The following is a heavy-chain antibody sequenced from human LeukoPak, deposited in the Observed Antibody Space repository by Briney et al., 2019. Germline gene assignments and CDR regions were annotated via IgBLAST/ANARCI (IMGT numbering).Heavy chain of an antibody. J-gene: IGHJ4*02. V-gene: IGHV4-30-4*08. CDR1: GGSISSGDYY. D-gene: IGHD3-10*01. Sequence: PSQTLSLTXTVSGGSISSGDYYWSWIRQPPGKGLEGIGYIYSRGSTYYNPSHKIRVTISVDTSKNQFSLKLSSVTAADTAVYYCARGWLYGSGSPLVSWGQGTLVTVSS. CDR3: ARGWLYGSGSPLVS. CDR2: IYSRGST.